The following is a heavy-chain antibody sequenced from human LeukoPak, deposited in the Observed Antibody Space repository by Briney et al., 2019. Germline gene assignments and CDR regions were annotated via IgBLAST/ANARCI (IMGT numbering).Heavy chain of an antibody. CDR3: ARDRRVRGVTEKYYYYMDV. CDR1: GYTFSDYY. Sequence: ASVKVSCKASGYTFSDYYMHWVRQAPEQGLQWMGRINPNSGGTNYAQKFQGRVTMTRDTSISTAYMELSRLRSDDTAVYYCARDRRVRGVTEKYYYYMDVWGKGTTVTVSS. CDR2: INPNSGGT. V-gene: IGHV1-2*06. J-gene: IGHJ6*03. D-gene: IGHD3-10*01.